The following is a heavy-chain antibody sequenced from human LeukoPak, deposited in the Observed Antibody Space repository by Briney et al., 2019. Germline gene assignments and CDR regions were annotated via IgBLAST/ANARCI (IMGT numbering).Heavy chain of an antibody. CDR2: ISGSGGTT. CDR3: ASRMNVGIGY. CDR1: GFTFSSYA. V-gene: IGHV3-23*01. D-gene: IGHD7-27*01. Sequence: GGSLRLSCAASGFTFSSYAMSWVRQAPGKGLEWISLISGSGGTTYYAESVKGRFTISRDNSKNTLYLQMNSLRDDDAAGYYCASRMNVGIGYWGQGTLVTVSS. J-gene: IGHJ4*02.